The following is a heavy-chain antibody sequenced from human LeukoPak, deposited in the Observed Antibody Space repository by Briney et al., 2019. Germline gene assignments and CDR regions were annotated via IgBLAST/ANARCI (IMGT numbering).Heavy chain of an antibody. V-gene: IGHV3-72*01. Sequence: PGGSLRLSCAASGFTFSDHYMDWVRQAPGKGLGGVGRTRNKANSYTTEYAASVKGRFTISRDDSKNSLYLQMNSLKTEDTAVYYCAPSGSRGLGYWGQGTLVTVSS. D-gene: IGHD3-10*01. CDR2: TRNKANSYTT. CDR1: GFTFSDHY. CDR3: APSGSRGLGY. J-gene: IGHJ4*02.